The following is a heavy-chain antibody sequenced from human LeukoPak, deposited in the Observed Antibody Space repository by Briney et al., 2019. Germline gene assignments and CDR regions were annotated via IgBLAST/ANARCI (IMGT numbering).Heavy chain of an antibody. D-gene: IGHD4-17*01. CDR1: GGSISSGDYY. CDR2: IYYSGST. V-gene: IGHV4-30-4*08. J-gene: IGHJ1*01. Sequence: PSQTLSLTCTVSGGSISSGDYYWSWIRQPPGKGLEWIGYIYYSGSTYYNPSLKSRVTISVDTSKSQFSLKLSSVTAADTAVYYCARAYGDSGHFQHWGQGTLVTVSS. CDR3: ARAYGDSGHFQH.